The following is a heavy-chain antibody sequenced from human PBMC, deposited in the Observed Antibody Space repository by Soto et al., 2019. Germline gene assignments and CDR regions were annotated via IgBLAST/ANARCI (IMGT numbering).Heavy chain of an antibody. J-gene: IGHJ5*02. CDR2: IYYSGST. Sequence: QLQLQESGPGLVKPSETLSLTCTVSGGSISSSSFHWGRIRQPPGNGLEWNGSIYYSGSTYYSPSLKSRVPISVDPSKNQFSLKLSSVTAADTAVYYCARRERAAGTDWWFDPWGQGTLVTVSS. CDR1: GGSISSSSFH. CDR3: ARRERAAGTDWWFDP. V-gene: IGHV4-39*01. D-gene: IGHD6-13*01.